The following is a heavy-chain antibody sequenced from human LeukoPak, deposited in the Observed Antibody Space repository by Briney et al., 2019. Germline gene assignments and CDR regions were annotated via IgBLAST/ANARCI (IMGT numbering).Heavy chain of an antibody. CDR1: GFTFRSYW. J-gene: IGHJ4*02. CDR2: INQDESEK. CDR3: ARDDGPNDNSGG. Sequence: GGSLRLSCAASGFTFRSYWMSWVRQAPGKGLEWVANINQDESEKYYVGSVKGRFTISRDNAKNSLYLQMNSLRAEDTAVYYCARDDGPNDNSGGRGQGTLVTVSS. D-gene: IGHD3-22*01. V-gene: IGHV3-7*01.